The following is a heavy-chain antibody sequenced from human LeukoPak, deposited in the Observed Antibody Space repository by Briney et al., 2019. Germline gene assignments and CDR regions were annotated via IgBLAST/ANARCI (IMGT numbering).Heavy chain of an antibody. D-gene: IGHD3-22*01. J-gene: IGHJ4*02. CDR1: GFTFSSYW. CDR2: IKQEGSEK. CDR3: ARDRHYYDSSGYYGVVY. V-gene: IGHV3-7*01. Sequence: GGSLRLSCAASGFTFSSYWMSWVRQAPGKGLGWVANIKQEGSEKYYVDTVKGRFTIYRDNAKTSLYLQMNRLRAEDTAVYYCARDRHYYDSSGYYGVVYWGQGTLVTVSS.